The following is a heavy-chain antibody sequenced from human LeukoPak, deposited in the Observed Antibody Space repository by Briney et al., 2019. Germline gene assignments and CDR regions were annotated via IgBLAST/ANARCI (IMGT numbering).Heavy chain of an antibody. D-gene: IGHD3-22*01. CDR1: GYTLTELS. V-gene: IGHV1-24*01. CDR3: ASSEPYDSGGYRKFYFVY. J-gene: IGHJ4*02. Sequence: GASVKVSCKVSGYTLTELSMHWVRQAPGKGLEWMGGFDPEDGETFYAQKFQGRVTMTEDTSTDTAYMELSSLRSEDTAVYYCASSEPYDSGGYRKFYFVYWGQGTLVTVSS. CDR2: FDPEDGET.